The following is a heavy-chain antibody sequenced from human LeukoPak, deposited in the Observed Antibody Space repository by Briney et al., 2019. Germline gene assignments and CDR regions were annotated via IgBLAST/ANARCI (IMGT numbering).Heavy chain of an antibody. D-gene: IGHD7-27*01. CDR2: IYQSGST. CDR1: GYSISSGYY. V-gene: IGHV4-38-2*02. J-gene: IGHJ4*02. CDR3: ARLAWGRLDY. Sequence: SETLFLTCSVSGYSISSGYYWGWIRPPPGKGLEWIGSIYQSGSTYYNPSLKSRVTISVDTSRNQFSLKLSSVTAADTAVYYCARLAWGRLDYWGQGTLVTVSS.